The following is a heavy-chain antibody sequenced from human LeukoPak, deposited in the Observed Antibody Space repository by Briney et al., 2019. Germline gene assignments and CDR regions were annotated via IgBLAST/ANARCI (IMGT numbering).Heavy chain of an antibody. J-gene: IGHJ4*02. V-gene: IGHV3-23*01. CDR2: ISGSGYGYST. CDR1: GFTFDNYA. Sequence: PGGSLRLSCAASGFTFDNYAMSWVRQAPGKGLERVSAISGSGYGYSTYYAGSVKGRFTISRDNSKNTVYLQMNSLRAEDTAVYYCARGRGDYYGSGSYYIDYWGQGTLVTVSS. CDR3: ARGRGDYYGSGSYYIDY. D-gene: IGHD3-10*01.